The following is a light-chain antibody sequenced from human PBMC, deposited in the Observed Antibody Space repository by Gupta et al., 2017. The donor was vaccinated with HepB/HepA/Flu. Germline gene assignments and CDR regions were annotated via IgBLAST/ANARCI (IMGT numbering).Light chain of an antibody. CDR1: NIGSKS. CDR2: DDS. CDR3: QVWDSSSDHVV. J-gene: IGLJ2*01. Sequence: SYVLTQPPSVSVAPGKPARTTCGGNNIGSKSVHWFQQKPVQAPVLVVYDDSDRPSGIPERFSGSNSGNTATLTISRVEAGDEADYYCQVWDSSSDHVVFGGGTKLTVL. V-gene: IGLV3-21*03.